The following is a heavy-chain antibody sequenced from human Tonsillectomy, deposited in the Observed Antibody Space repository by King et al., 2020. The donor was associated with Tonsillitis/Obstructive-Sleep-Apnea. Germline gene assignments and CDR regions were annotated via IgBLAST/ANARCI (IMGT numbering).Heavy chain of an antibody. D-gene: IGHD2/OR15-2a*01. CDR1: GGSISSYY. V-gene: IGHV4-59*08. Sequence: QLQESGPGLVKPSETLSLTCTVSGGSISSYYWSWIRQPPGKGLEWIGYIYYSGSTNYNPSLKSRGTISVDTSKNQFSLKLSSVTAADTAVYYCARQDYFHSLDYWGQGTLVTVSS. J-gene: IGHJ4*02. CDR3: ARQDYFHSLDY. CDR2: IYYSGST.